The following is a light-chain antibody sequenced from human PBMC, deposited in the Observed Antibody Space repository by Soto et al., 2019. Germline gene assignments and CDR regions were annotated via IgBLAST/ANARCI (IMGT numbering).Light chain of an antibody. CDR3: QHDGGSPVCT. V-gene: IGKV3-20*01. J-gene: IGKJ2*02. Sequence: DIVLTQSPGTLSLSPGERATLSCRASQRITSSHLAWYQQKPGQAPRLLISDISKRATGIPDRFSGSASEKDFTLTVSRLGTEDFAVYYCQHDGGSPVCTFGQWTRMEIK. CDR1: QRITSSH. CDR2: DIS.